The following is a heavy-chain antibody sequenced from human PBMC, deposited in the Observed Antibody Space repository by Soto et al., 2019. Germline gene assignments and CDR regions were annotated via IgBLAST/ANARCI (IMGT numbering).Heavy chain of an antibody. V-gene: IGHV3-7*05. CDR2: IKQDGGAK. Sequence: EVHLVESGGGLVQPAGSLRLSCAASGFTFSSYWMTWVRQAPGKGLEWVANIKQDGGAKYYVDSVKGRFTISRDNAKNSLYLQMNSLRAEDTAVYYCAKAIYGGKSDFGYWGQGTLVTVSS. J-gene: IGHJ4*02. CDR1: GFTFSSYW. CDR3: AKAIYGGKSDFGY. D-gene: IGHD4-17*01.